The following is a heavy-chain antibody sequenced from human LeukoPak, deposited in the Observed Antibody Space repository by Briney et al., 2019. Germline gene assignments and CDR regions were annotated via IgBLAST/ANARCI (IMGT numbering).Heavy chain of an antibody. CDR2: ISGSGGST. D-gene: IGHD3-22*01. V-gene: IGHV3-23*01. CDR3: AKYGLHLLLIDY. J-gene: IGHJ4*02. CDR1: GFTFSSYA. Sequence: GGSLRLSCAASGFTFSSYAMSWVRQAPGKGLEWVSAISGSGGSTYYADSVKGRFTISRDNSKNTLYLQTNSLRAEDTAVYYCAKYGLHLLLIDYWGQGTLVTVS.